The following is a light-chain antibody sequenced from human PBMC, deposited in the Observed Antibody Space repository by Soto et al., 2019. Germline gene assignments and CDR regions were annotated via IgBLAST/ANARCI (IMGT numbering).Light chain of an antibody. V-gene: IGKV3-15*01. Sequence: EIVMTQSPATLSVSPGERATLSCRASQSVSSNLAWDQQKPGQAPRLLIYGASTRATGIPARFSGSGSGTEFTLTISSLQSEDFAVYSCQHYNNWPPLTFGGGTKVEIK. J-gene: IGKJ4*01. CDR1: QSVSSN. CDR2: GAS. CDR3: QHYNNWPPLT.